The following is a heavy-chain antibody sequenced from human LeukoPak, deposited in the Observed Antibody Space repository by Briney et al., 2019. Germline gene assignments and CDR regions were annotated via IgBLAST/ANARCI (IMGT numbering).Heavy chain of an antibody. CDR2: MNPNSGNT. CDR1: EYTFTSYD. V-gene: IGHV1-8*01. Sequence: ASVKVSCKASEYTFTSYDIHWVRQATGQGLEWMGWMNPNSGNTGYAQKFQGRVTVTRNTSISTAYMELSSLRSEDTAVYYCARRLFSYVWGSYRPTWNDYWGQGTLVTVSS. CDR3: ARRLFSYVWGSYRPTWNDY. J-gene: IGHJ4*02. D-gene: IGHD3-16*02.